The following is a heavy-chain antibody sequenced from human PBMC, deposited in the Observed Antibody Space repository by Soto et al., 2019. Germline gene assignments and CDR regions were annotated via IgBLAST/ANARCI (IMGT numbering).Heavy chain of an antibody. CDR3: ARDQGVLVAVSPYYYGMDV. CDR1: GYTFTSHG. CDR2: ISGYNANT. D-gene: IGHD3-3*02. J-gene: IGHJ6*02. V-gene: IGHV1-18*01. Sequence: ASVKVSCKASGYTFTSHGISWVRQAPGQGLEWMGWISGYNANTNYAEKFQGRVTMTTDTSTTTVYMELRTLRSDDTAVYYCARDQGVLVAVSPYYYGMDVWGQGTTVTVSS.